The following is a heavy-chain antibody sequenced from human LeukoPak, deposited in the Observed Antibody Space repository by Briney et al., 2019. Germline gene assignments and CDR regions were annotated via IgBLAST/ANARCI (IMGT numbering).Heavy chain of an antibody. CDR3: ARLIFGDDF. D-gene: IGHD4-17*01. CDR1: GFTVSSKY. J-gene: IGHJ4*02. Sequence: GGSLRLSCAASGFTVSSKYINWVRQAPGKGLEWVSLIYGSTGADYADSVKGRFTISRDNSMNTVYLQMNSLRAEDTAIYYCARLIFGDDFWGQGTLVAVSS. V-gene: IGHV3-66*01. CDR2: IYGSTGA.